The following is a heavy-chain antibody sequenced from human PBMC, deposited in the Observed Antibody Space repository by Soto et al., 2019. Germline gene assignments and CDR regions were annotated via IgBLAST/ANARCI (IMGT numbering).Heavy chain of an antibody. J-gene: IGHJ1*01. CDR2: VYPGDSDT. V-gene: IGHV5-51*01. CDR1: GYSFVNYW. D-gene: IGHD6-13*01. CDR3: ARQSLSSSAFAF. Sequence: EVQLVQSEAEVKKPGESLKISCKVSGYSFVNYWIGWVRQMPGKGLEWMGNVYPGDSDTDYSPSFQGQVTISADKSITTAYLQWSSLQASDTAIYYCARQSLSSSAFAFWGQGTLVTVSS.